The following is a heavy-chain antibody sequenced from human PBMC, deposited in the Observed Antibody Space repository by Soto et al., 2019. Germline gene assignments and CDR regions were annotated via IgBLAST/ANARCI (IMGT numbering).Heavy chain of an antibody. V-gene: IGHV4-31*03. J-gene: IGHJ1*01. CDR1: HGCSNSGGYS. CDR3: AREDGSSSNAGTFQH. CDR2: IYYSGST. D-gene: IGHD2-15*01. Sequence: TLSLSCPVSHGCSNSGGYSCTWIRQHPGKGLEWIGYIYYSGSTYYNPSLKSRVTISVDTSKNQFSLKLSSVTAADTAVYYCAREDGSSSNAGTFQHCGQGTLVT.